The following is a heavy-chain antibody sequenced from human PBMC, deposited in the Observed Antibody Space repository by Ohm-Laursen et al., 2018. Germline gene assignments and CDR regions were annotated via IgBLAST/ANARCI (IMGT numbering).Heavy chain of an antibody. Sequence: SLRLSCSASGITFSSYAVNWVRQAPGKGLEWVSGISGSGGSTDYADSVKGRFTISRDNSKNTLYLQMNSLRAEDTAVYYCAKGPLTGDRYYYGMDVWGQGTTVTVSS. J-gene: IGHJ6*02. CDR1: GITFSSYA. CDR3: AKGPLTGDRYYYGMDV. CDR2: ISGSGGST. D-gene: IGHD7-27*01. V-gene: IGHV3-23*01.